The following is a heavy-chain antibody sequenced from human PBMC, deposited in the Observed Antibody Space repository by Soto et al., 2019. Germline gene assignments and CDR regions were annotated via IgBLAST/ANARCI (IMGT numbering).Heavy chain of an antibody. V-gene: IGHV5-10-1*01. CDR3: ARHVRGMYYYDSSGYYDY. CDR1: GYSFTSHW. Sequence: RTISCKGSGYSFTSHWISWVRQMPGKGLEWMGRIDPSDSYTNYSPSFQGHVTISADKSISTAYLQWSSLKASDTAMYYCARHVRGMYYYDSSGYYDYWGQGTLVTVSS. CDR2: IDPSDSYT. J-gene: IGHJ4*02. D-gene: IGHD3-22*01.